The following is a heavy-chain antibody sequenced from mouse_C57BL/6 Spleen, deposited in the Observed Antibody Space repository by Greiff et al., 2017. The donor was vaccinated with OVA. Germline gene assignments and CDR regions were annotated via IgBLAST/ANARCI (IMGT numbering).Heavy chain of an antibody. CDR3: ARSPVYYDYDGDYAMDY. J-gene: IGHJ4*01. Sequence: VQLQQSGPELVKPGASVKISCKASGYSFTGYYMNWVKQSPEKSLEWIGEINPSTGGTTYNQKFKAKATLTVDKSSSTAYLQLKSLTSEDSAVDYCARSPVYYDYDGDYAMDYWGQGTSVTVSS. V-gene: IGHV1-42*01. D-gene: IGHD2-4*01. CDR1: GYSFTGYY. CDR2: INPSTGGT.